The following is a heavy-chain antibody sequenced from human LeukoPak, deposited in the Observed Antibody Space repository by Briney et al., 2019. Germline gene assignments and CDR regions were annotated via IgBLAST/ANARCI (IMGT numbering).Heavy chain of an antibody. J-gene: IGHJ5*02. D-gene: IGHD1-26*01. Sequence: ASVKVSCKASGGTFSSYAISWVRQAPGQGLEWMGGIIPIFGTANYAQKFQGRVTITADESTSTAYMELSSLRSEDTAVYYCARAEFVLVGANNNWFDPWGQGTLVTVSS. CDR1: GGTFSSYA. CDR2: IIPIFGTA. V-gene: IGHV1-69*13. CDR3: ARAEFVLVGANNNWFDP.